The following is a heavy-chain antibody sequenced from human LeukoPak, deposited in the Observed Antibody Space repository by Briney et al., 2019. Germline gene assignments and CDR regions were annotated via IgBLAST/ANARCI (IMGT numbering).Heavy chain of an antibody. Sequence: GRSLRLSCAASGFIFSSYWISWDRQAPGKGREWVATIKQDGSEKYYVDSVKGRFTISRDNAKNSLYLQMNSLRAEDTAVYYCARDVSYYYDSSGYYPNFDYWGQGTLVTVSS. V-gene: IGHV3-7*01. CDR3: ARDVSYYYDSSGYYPNFDY. D-gene: IGHD3-22*01. J-gene: IGHJ4*02. CDR2: IKQDGSEK. CDR1: GFIFSSYW.